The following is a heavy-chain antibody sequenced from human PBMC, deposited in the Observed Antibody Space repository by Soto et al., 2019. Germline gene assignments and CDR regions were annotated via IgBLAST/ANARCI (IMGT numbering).Heavy chain of an antibody. D-gene: IGHD2-21*01. Sequence: GGSLRLSCAASGFVFGSYAMHWVRQAPGKGLEWVAVIMYDGNTEYYADSVKGRFTLSRDNSKNILYVQMNSLRAEDTAVYYCTRPTCDGGNCYFAHWGQGTLVTVSS. J-gene: IGHJ5*02. CDR3: TRPTCDGGNCYFAH. V-gene: IGHV3-30-3*01. CDR1: GFVFGSYA. CDR2: IMYDGNTE.